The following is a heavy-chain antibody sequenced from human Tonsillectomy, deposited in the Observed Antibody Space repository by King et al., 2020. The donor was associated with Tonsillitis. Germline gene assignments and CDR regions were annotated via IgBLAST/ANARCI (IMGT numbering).Heavy chain of an antibody. CDR2: IYYSGST. CDR1: GGSISSGDYY. D-gene: IGHD3-3*01. Sequence: PLQESGPGLVKPSQTLSLTCTVSGGSISSGDYYWSWLRQPPGNGLEWIGYIYYSGSTSINPSLKSRVTISVDTSNNQFSLKLSSVTAADTAVYYCARDFWSGYGACDIWGKGTMVTVSS. CDR3: ARDFWSGYGACDI. V-gene: IGHV4-30-4*01. J-gene: IGHJ3*02.